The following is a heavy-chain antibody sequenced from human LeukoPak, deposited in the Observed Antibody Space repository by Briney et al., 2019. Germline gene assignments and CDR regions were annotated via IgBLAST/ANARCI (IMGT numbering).Heavy chain of an antibody. CDR2: IYYSGST. CDR1: GGSISSYY. Sequence: SETLSLTRTVSGGSISSYYWSWIRQPPGKGLEWIGYIYYSGSTNYNPSLKSRVTISVDTSKNQFSLKLSSVTAADTAVYYCAGGLTQPFDYWGQGTLVTVSS. J-gene: IGHJ4*02. CDR3: AGGLTQPFDY. D-gene: IGHD4/OR15-4a*01. V-gene: IGHV4-59*08.